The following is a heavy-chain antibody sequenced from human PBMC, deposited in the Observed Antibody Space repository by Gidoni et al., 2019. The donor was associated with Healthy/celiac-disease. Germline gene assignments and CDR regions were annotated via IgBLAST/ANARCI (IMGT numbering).Heavy chain of an antibody. V-gene: IGHV1-46*01. CDR1: GYTFTSYY. Sequence: QVQLVQSGAAVKKPGASVKVSCKASGYTFTSYYMHWVRQAPGQGLEWMGRINPSGGSTSYAQKFQGRVTMTRDTSTSTVYMELSSLRSEDTAVYYCARVTGTTADFDYWGQGTLVTVSS. CDR3: ARVTGTTADFDY. CDR2: INPSGGST. D-gene: IGHD1-7*01. J-gene: IGHJ4*02.